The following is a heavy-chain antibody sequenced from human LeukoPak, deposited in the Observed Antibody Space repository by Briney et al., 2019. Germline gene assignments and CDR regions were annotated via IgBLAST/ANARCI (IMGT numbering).Heavy chain of an antibody. CDR2: ISSSGSTI. CDR3: ARLYSGYARGFDY. Sequence: PGGSLRLSCAASGFTFSSYEMNWVRQAPGKGLEWVSYISSSGSTIYHADSVKGRFTISRDNAKNSLYLQMNSLRAEDTAVYYCARLYSGYARGFDYWGQGTLVTVSS. D-gene: IGHD5-12*01. V-gene: IGHV3-48*03. CDR1: GFTFSSYE. J-gene: IGHJ4*02.